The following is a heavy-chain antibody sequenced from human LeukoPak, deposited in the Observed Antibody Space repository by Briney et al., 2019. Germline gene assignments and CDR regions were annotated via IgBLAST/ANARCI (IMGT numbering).Heavy chain of an antibody. D-gene: IGHD5-18*01. Sequence: PGGSLRLSCAASGFTFSSYGMHWVRQAPGKGLEWVAFIRYDGSNKYYADSVKGRFTISRDNSKNTLYLQMNSLRAEDTAVYYCAKDDTLYLGYLLTVIENWGQGTLVTVSS. V-gene: IGHV3-30*02. CDR3: AKDDTLYLGYLLTVIEN. J-gene: IGHJ4*02. CDR2: IRYDGSNK. CDR1: GFTFSSYG.